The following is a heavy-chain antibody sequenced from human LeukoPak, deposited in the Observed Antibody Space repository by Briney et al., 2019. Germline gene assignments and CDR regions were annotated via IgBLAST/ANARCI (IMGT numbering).Heavy chain of an antibody. D-gene: IGHD5-24*01. CDR1: GYTFTSCY. CDR3: ARGAGIEMATITFYWFDP. Sequence: ASVKVSCKASGYTFTSCYMHWVRQAPGQGLEWMGIINPSGGSTSYAQKFQGRVTMTRDTSTSTVYMELSSLRSEDTAVYYCARGAGIEMATITFYWFDPWGQGTLVTVSS. V-gene: IGHV1-46*03. J-gene: IGHJ5*02. CDR2: INPSGGST.